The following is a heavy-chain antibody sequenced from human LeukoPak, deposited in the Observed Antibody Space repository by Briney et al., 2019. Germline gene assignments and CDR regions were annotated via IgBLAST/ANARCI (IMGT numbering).Heavy chain of an antibody. CDR1: GFTVGSSY. D-gene: IGHD1-26*01. Sequence: TGGSLRLSCAASGFTVGSSYMGWVRQAPGKGLEWVSVIYSGGSTYYAGSMTGRFTLSRDNSKNTLYLQMNSLRAEDTAVYYCARLSGSYYEADYWGQGTLVTVSS. V-gene: IGHV3-53*01. CDR3: ARLSGSYYEADY. CDR2: IYSGGST. J-gene: IGHJ4*02.